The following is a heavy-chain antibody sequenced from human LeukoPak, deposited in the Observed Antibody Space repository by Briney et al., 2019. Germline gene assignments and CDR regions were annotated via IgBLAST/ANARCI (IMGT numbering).Heavy chain of an antibody. CDR1: GFTFSSYS. J-gene: IGHJ3*02. V-gene: IGHV3-48*01. CDR2: ISASSTTI. CDR3: ARDELRGGPRGDAFDI. D-gene: IGHD3-10*01. Sequence: GGSLRLSCAASGFTFSSYSMNWVRQAPGKGLEWVSYISASSTTIYYIDSVKGRFTIPRDNAKSSLYLQMDSLRAEDTAVYYGARDELRGGPRGDAFDIWGQGTMVIVSS.